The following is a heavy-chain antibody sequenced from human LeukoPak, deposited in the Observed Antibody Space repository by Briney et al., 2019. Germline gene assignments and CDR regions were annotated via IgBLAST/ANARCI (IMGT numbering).Heavy chain of an antibody. V-gene: IGHV1-69*04. Sequence: GASVKVSCKASGGTFSSYAISWVRQAPGQGLEWMGRIIPILGIANYAQKFRGRVTITADKSTSTAYMELSSLRSEDTAVYYCARGAIAVADYYYYGMDVWGQGTTVTVSS. CDR3: ARGAIAVADYYYYGMDV. D-gene: IGHD6-19*01. CDR1: GGTFSSYA. CDR2: IIPILGIA. J-gene: IGHJ6*02.